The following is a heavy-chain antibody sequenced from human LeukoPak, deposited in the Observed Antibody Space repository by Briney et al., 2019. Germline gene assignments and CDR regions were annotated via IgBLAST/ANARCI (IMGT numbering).Heavy chain of an antibody. Sequence: GGSLRLSCAASGFTFSSYSMNWVRQAPGKGLEWVSSISSSSSYIYYADSVKGRFTISRDNAKNSLYLQMNSLRAEHTAVYYCARGGHSAYKSGGDYWGQGTLVTVSS. CDR1: GFTFSSYS. CDR3: ARGGHSAYKSGGDY. CDR2: ISSSSSYI. D-gene: IGHD5-12*01. J-gene: IGHJ4*02. V-gene: IGHV3-21*01.